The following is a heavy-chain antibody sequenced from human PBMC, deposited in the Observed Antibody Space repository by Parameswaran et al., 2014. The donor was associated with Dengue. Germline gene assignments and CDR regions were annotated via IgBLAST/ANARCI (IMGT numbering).Heavy chain of an antibody. D-gene: IGHD2-2*01. CDR2: IYYSGST. CDR3: ARGNIVVVPAAIRYYYYYYMDV. V-gene: IGHV4-31*02. Sequence: VRQAPGKGLEWIGYIYYSGSTYYNPSLKSRVTISVDTSKNQFSLKLSSVTAADTAVYYCARGNIVVVPAAIRYYYYYYMDVWGKGTTVTVSS. J-gene: IGHJ6*03.